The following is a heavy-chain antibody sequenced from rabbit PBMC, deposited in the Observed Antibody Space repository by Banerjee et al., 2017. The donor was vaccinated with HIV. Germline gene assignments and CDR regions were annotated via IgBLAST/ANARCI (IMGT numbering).Heavy chain of an antibody. CDR3: ARDLTDVIGWHFGW. D-gene: IGHD4-1*01. CDR1: GFSFSSRDY. J-gene: IGHJ3*01. V-gene: IGHV1S40*01. CDR2: IDPVFGST. Sequence: QSLEESGGDLVKPVASLTLTCTASGFSFSSRDYMCWVRQAPGKGLEWIEYIDPVFGSTYYASCVNGRFNLSSHNAQNTLYLTLNSLTVADTATYFCARDLTDVIGWHFGWWGQGTLVTVS.